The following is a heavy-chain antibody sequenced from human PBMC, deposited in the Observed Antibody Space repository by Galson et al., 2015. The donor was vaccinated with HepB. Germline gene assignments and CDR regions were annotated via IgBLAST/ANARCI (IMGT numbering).Heavy chain of an antibody. D-gene: IGHD3-3*01. V-gene: IGHV3-30*04. CDR1: GFSFGSYA. CDR3: ARVVVLSGTHLGEEDLDA. Sequence: SLRLSCAASGFSFGSYAMHWVRQTPGEGLEWLSAISYDGRNTYYADSVRGRFTISRDNSKNILYLQMNSLRPDDTAVYYCARVVVLSGTHLGEEDLDAWGQGVLVTVSS. CDR2: ISYDGRNT. J-gene: IGHJ5*02.